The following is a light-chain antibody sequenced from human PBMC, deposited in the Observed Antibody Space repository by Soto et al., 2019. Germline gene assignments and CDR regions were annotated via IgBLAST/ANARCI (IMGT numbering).Light chain of an antibody. CDR3: IKRSAWPLT. CDR1: QNIDTY. CDR2: DAS. J-gene: IGKJ3*01. V-gene: IGKV3-11*01. Sequence: EIVLPQSPGTMSLSPGESSTLSCRASQNIDTYLDWYQQKPGQSHRLLIFDASSRATGTPARFSGSGSGTDFTLTISSLEPEDFALYHCIKRSAWPLTVGTGNKVDIK.